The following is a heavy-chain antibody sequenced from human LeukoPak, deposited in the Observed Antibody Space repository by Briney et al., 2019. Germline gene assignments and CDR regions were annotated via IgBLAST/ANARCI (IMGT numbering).Heavy chain of an antibody. CDR3: ARARRGSSIRGPLDY. CDR2: VFHSGTT. Sequence: GSLRLSCAASGFTFSSYEMHWVRQAPGKGLEWVGEVFHSGTTNYNPSLKSRVSISVDTSKNQFSLKLSSVTAADTSLYYCARARRGSSIRGPLDYWGQGALVTVSS. D-gene: IGHD6-6*01. J-gene: IGHJ4*02. CDR1: GFTFSSYE. V-gene: IGHV4-34*12.